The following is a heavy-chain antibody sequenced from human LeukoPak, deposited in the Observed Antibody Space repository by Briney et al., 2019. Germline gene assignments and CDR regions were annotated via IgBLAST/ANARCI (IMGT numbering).Heavy chain of an antibody. Sequence: ASVKVSCKASGYTFTINHIHWVRQAPGQGLEWMGVINPSGDSTTYAQNFQGRVTMTRDTSTSTVYMELRSLRSEDTAIYYCAKLATSDTGETYWGQGTLVTVSS. J-gene: IGHJ4*02. CDR1: GYTFTINH. CDR3: AKLATSDTGETY. D-gene: IGHD3-16*01. CDR2: INPSGDST. V-gene: IGHV1-46*01.